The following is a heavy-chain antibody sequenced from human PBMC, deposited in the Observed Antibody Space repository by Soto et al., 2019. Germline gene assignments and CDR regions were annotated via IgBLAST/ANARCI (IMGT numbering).Heavy chain of an antibody. CDR3: ASGTSEERMTISGVVIANMDV. J-gene: IGHJ6*02. D-gene: IGHD3-3*01. CDR1: GGSIRTTRYY. CDR2: IYHSGST. Sequence: QVQLQESGPGLVKFSQTLSLTCTVSGGSIRTTRYYWSWIRQHPGKGLEWIAYIYHSGSTYYNPSLKSRVDMTSYTSSNQSSLSLRSVTAADTAVYYCASGTSEERMTISGVVIANMDVWGQGTSVTVSS. V-gene: IGHV4-31*03.